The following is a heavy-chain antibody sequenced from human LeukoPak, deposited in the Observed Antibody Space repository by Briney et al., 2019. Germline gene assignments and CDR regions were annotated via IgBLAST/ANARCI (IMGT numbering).Heavy chain of an antibody. J-gene: IGHJ5*02. Sequence: SVKVSCKASGGTFSSYAISWVRQAPGQGLEWMGRIIPIFGTANYAQKFQGRVTITTDESTSTAYMELSSLRSEDTAVYYCARRGYYGSGGQGFDPWGQGTLVTVSS. D-gene: IGHD3-10*01. V-gene: IGHV1-69*05. CDR1: GGTFSSYA. CDR2: IIPIFGTA. CDR3: ARRGYYGSGGQGFDP.